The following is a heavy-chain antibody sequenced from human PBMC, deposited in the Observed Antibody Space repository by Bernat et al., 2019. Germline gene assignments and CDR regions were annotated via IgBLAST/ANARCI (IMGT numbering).Heavy chain of an antibody. CDR2: ISYDGSNK. J-gene: IGHJ4*02. CDR1: GFTFSSYA. CDR3: ARDDYGSGSSSPNY. V-gene: IGHV3-30-3*01. D-gene: IGHD3-10*01. Sequence: VQLLESGGGLVQPGGSLRLSCAASGFTFSSYAMSWVRQAPGKGLEWVAVISYDGSNKYYADSVKGRFTISRDNSKNTLSLQMNSLRAEDTAVYYCARDDYGSGSSSPNYWGQGTLVTVSS.